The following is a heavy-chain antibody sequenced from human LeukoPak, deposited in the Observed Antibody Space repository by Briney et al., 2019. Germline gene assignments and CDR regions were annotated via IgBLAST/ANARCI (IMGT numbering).Heavy chain of an antibody. J-gene: IGHJ4*02. CDR1: GYTFTSYY. D-gene: IGHD6-13*01. CDR3: ARCIAAAADFDY. V-gene: IGHV1-46*01. CDR2: INPSGGST. Sequence: GASVNVSCKASGYTFTSYYMHWVRQAPGQGLDWMGIINPSGGSTSYAQKFQGRVTKTRDTSTSTVYMELSSLRSEDTAVYYCARCIAAAADFDYWGQGTLVTVSS.